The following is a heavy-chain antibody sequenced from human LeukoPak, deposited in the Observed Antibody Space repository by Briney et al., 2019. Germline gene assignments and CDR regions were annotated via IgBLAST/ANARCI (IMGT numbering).Heavy chain of an antibody. V-gene: IGHV4-34*01. D-gene: IGHD3-9*01. CDR1: GGSFSGYY. Sequence: SETLSLTCAVYGGSFSGYYWSWIRQPPGKGLEWIGEINHSGSTNYNPSLKSRVTISVDTSKNQFSLKLSSVTAADTAVYYCARGSLYYDILTGSYTRWFDPWGQGTLVTVSS. CDR2: INHSGST. J-gene: IGHJ5*02. CDR3: ARGSLYYDILTGSYTRWFDP.